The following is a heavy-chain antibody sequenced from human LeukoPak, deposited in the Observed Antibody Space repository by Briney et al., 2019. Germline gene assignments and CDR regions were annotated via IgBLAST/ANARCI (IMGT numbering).Heavy chain of an antibody. D-gene: IGHD3-22*01. J-gene: IGHJ1*01. V-gene: IGHV3-23*01. CDR2: ITTNGGRT. Sequence: GGSLRLSCAASGFTFASYGMSWVRQAPGKGLEWVSFITTNGGRTAYADSVEGRFTISRDNPRNTLYMQMNSLRDEDTAVYYCAIMHGYYDGTGYWVQWGQGTLVTVSS. CDR1: GFTFASYG. CDR3: AIMHGYYDGTGYWVQ.